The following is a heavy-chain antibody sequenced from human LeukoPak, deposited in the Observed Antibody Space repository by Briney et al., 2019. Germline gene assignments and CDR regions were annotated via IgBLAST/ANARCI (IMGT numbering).Heavy chain of an antibody. J-gene: IGHJ6*02. V-gene: IGHV4-61*02. Sequence: PSQTLSLTCTVSGGSISSGSYYWSWIRQPAGKGLEWIGRIYTSGSTNYNPSLKSRATISVDTSKNQFSLKLSSVTAADTAVYYCARGITIFGVVTAMDVWGQGTTVTVSS. CDR1: GGSISSGSYY. CDR2: IYTSGST. D-gene: IGHD3-3*01. CDR3: ARGITIFGVVTAMDV.